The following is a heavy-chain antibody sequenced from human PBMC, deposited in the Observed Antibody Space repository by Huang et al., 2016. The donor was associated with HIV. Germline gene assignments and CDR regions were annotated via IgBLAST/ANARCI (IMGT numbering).Heavy chain of an antibody. V-gene: IGHV3-23*01. CDR3: AKGRTTVAKAFDY. Sequence: EVQLLESGGDLVQPGGSLRLSCAASGFTFSIYAMTWVRQAPGKGLEWVSTISGGDGNTYYADSVKGRFTISRDNSKNTLYLQRHSLGAEDTAIYYGAKGRTTVAKAFDYWGQGTLVTVSS. D-gene: IGHD4-17*01. J-gene: IGHJ4*02. CDR1: GFTFSIYA. CDR2: ISGGDGNT.